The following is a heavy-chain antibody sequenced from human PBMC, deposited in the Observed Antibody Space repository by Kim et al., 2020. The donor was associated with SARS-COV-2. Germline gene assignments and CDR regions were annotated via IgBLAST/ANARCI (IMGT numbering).Heavy chain of an antibody. Sequence: SETLSLTCTVSGYSISSGYYWGWIRQPPGKGLEWIGSIYHSGSTYYNPSLKSRVTISVDTSKNQFSLKLSSVTAADTAVYYCARVPRGDYLIWGQGTMVT. CDR1: GYSISSGYY. V-gene: IGHV4-38-2*02. CDR2: IYHSGST. J-gene: IGHJ3*02. D-gene: IGHD4-17*01. CDR3: ARVPRGDYLI.